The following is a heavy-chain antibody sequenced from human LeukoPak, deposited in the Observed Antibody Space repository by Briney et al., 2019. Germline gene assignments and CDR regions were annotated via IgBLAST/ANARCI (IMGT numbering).Heavy chain of an antibody. Sequence: GGSLRLSCAASGFTFSNAWMSWVRQAPGKGLEWVGRIKSKTDGGTTDHAAPVKGRFTISRDDSKNTLYLQMNSLKTEDTAVYYCTTTRGDYYVDYWGQGTLVTVSS. CDR1: GFTFSNAW. CDR3: TTTRGDYYVDY. J-gene: IGHJ4*02. V-gene: IGHV3-15*01. CDR2: IKSKTDGGTT. D-gene: IGHD3-10*01.